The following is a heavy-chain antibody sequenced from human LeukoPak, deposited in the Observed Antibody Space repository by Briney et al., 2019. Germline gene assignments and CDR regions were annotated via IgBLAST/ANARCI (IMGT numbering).Heavy chain of an antibody. D-gene: IGHD3-10*01. Sequence: SETLSLTCVVSGGSISSGGYAWSWIRQPPGKGLEWIGYIFHTGSTFYNPSLKSRVTISVDNSKNQFSLRLSSVTAADTAVYYCARELWFANAPGSWLDPWGQGTVVTVST. CDR1: GGSISSGGYA. V-gene: IGHV4-30-2*01. J-gene: IGHJ5*02. CDR2: IFHTGST. CDR3: ARELWFANAPGSWLDP.